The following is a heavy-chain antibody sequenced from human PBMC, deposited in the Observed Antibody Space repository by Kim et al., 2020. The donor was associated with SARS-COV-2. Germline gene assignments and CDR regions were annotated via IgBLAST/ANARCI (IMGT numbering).Heavy chain of an antibody. V-gene: IGHV3-23*01. CDR3: AKERSITMVGGTPYYYYSMDV. D-gene: IGHD3-10*01. CDR2: ISGSGGST. Sequence: GGSLRLSCAASGFTFSSYAMSWVRQAPGKGLEWVSAISGSGGSTYYADSVKGRFTISRDNSKNTLYLQMNSLRAEDTAVYYCAKERSITMVGGTPYYYYSMDVWGQGTTVTVSS. CDR1: GFTFSSYA. J-gene: IGHJ6*02.